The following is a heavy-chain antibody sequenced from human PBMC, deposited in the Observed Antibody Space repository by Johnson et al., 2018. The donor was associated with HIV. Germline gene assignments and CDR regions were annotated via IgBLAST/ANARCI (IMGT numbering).Heavy chain of an antibody. V-gene: IGHV3-30-3*01. Sequence: QVQLVESGGSLAKPAWSPRLSCAASGFTFSSYAMHWVRQAPGKGLEWVAVISYHGTNKYYADSVKGRFTISRDKSKNTLYLQLNSLRAEDTAVYHCARERYGSQAIDAFDIWGQGTMVTVSS. D-gene: IGHD2-15*01. J-gene: IGHJ3*02. CDR1: GFTFSSYA. CDR2: ISYHGTNK. CDR3: ARERYGSQAIDAFDI.